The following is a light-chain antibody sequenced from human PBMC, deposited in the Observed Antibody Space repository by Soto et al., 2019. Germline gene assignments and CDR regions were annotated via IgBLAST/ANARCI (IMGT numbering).Light chain of an antibody. CDR3: CSYAGSSTSWV. Sequence: QSALTQPASVSGSTGRSITISCTGASSDAGNYNFVSWYQQHPGKAPKVIIYEDSTRPSGVSNRISGSKSGNTASLTISGLQAEDEADYYCCSYAGSSTSWVFGGGTKLTV. V-gene: IGLV2-23*01. CDR1: SSDAGNYNF. J-gene: IGLJ3*02. CDR2: EDS.